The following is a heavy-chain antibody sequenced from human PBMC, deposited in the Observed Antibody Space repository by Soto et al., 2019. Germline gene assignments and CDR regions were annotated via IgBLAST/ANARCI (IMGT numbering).Heavy chain of an antibody. D-gene: IGHD2-21*02. Sequence: SGPTLVNPTETLTLTCNVSGFSLTTGRMGVSWIRQPPGKALEWLAHMFSDAERSYSTSLQGRLTISKAGSGGQGVLTMTNMDPADTGTYFCSRTNADSSSYYYAMDVWGLGTTLTVSS. CDR2: MFSDAER. J-gene: IGHJ6*02. V-gene: IGHV2-26*01. CDR1: GFSLTTGRMG. CDR3: SRTNADSSSYYYAMDV.